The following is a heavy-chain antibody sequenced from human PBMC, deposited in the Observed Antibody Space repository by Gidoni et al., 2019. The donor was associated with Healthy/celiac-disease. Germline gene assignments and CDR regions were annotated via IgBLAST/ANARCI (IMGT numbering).Heavy chain of an antibody. CDR3: ARDKLRQQLAIYWYFDL. CDR2: ISYDGSNK. J-gene: IGHJ2*01. Sequence: QLQLVESGGGVFQPGRSLRLSCAASGFPVSSYEMHWVRQATGQGLVWVAVISYDGSNKDYADFVKCRFTISRDNAKNTLYLQMNSLRADDTAVYYCARDKLRQQLAIYWYFDLWGRGTLVTVSS. CDR1: GFPVSSYE. D-gene: IGHD6-13*01. V-gene: IGHV3-30-3*01.